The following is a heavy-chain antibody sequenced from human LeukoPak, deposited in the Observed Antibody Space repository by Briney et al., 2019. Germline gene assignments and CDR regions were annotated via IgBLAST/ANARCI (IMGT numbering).Heavy chain of an antibody. CDR1: GFTFSNAW. V-gene: IGHV3-15*01. CDR2: IKSKTDGGTT. D-gene: IGHD2-2*01. J-gene: IGHJ3*02. Sequence: GGSLRLSCAASGFTFSNAWKSWVRQAPGKGLEWVGRIKSKTDGGTTDYAAPVKGRFTISRDDSKNTLYLQMNSLKTEDTAVYYCTTGTSWGRDDAFDIWGQGTMVTVSS. CDR3: TTGTSWGRDDAFDI.